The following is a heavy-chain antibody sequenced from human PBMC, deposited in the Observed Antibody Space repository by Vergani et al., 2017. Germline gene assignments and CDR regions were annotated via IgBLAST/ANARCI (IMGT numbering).Heavy chain of an antibody. D-gene: IGHD2-2*02. V-gene: IGHV3-30*03. CDR2: ISFDGTNE. J-gene: IGHJ4*02. Sequence: QVQLVESGGGVVQSGKSLSLSCEVSGFLFSDYVMNWVRQAPGKGLEWVVGISFDGTNEYYPDLVKGRFTISRDIAKNTLYLQVRSLRLEDTGVYHCVRDRGLCAGGRCYTEAWDYWGQGTPVTVSS. CDR3: VRDRGLCAGGRCYTEAWDY. CDR1: GFLFSDYV.